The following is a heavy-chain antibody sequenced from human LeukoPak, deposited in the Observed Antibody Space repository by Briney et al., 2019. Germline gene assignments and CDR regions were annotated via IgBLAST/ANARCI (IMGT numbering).Heavy chain of an antibody. CDR2: IYYSGST. CDR1: GGSISSYY. J-gene: IGHJ6*02. Sequence: SETLSLTCTVSGGSISSYYWSWIRQPPGKGLEWIGYIYYSGSTNYNPSLKSRVTISVDTSKNQFSLKLSSVTAADTAVYYCAGLGRGLDFWSGPGHYYYYGMDVWGQGTTVTVSS. V-gene: IGHV4-59*12. CDR3: AGLGRGLDFWSGPGHYYYYGMDV. D-gene: IGHD3-3*01.